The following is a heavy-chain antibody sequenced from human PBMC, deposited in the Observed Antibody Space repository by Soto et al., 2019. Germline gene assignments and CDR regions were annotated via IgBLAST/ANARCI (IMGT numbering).Heavy chain of an antibody. V-gene: IGHV4-34*01. CDR2: INHSGST. D-gene: IGHD3-10*01. CDR1: GGSFSGYY. J-gene: IGHJ6*02. Sequence: ASETLSLTCAVYGGSFSGYYWSWIRQPPGKGLEWIGEINHSGSTNYNPSLKSRVTISVDTSKNQFSLKLSSVTAADTAVYYCARAHFRGYYGSGSSLYYYYYYGMDVWGQGTTVTVSS. CDR3: ARAHFRGYYGSGSSLYYYYYYGMDV.